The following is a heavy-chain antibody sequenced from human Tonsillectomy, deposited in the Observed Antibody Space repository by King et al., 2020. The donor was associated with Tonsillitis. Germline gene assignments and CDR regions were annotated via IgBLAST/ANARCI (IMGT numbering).Heavy chain of an antibody. J-gene: IGHJ4*02. V-gene: IGHV3-33*05. CDR1: GFPFRSYG. D-gene: IGHD6-19*01. CDR2: ISFDGRT. CDR3: ARERLYDRGWGIDN. Sequence: VQLVESGGGVVQPGGSLRLSCAASGFPFRSYGMHWVRQAPGKGLEWVAVISFDGRTKYADAVKGRFTISRDNSMNTLYLQLNSLRVEDTAVYYCARERLYDRGWGIDNRGPGTLVPVSS.